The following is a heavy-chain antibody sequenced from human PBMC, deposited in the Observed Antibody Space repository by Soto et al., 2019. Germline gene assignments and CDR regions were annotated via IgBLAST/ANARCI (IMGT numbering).Heavy chain of an antibody. CDR3: ARTLGLYSSSQGVYSHYYMDV. V-gene: IGHV4-34*01. D-gene: IGHD6-6*01. Sequence: PSETLSLTCAVYDGSLSGYYWSWIRQPPGKGLEWIGEINHSGSTKYSPSLKSRVTISVDTSKNQFSLKLSSVTAADTAVYYCARTLGLYSSSQGVYSHYYMDVWGKGTTVTVSS. CDR1: DGSLSGYY. CDR2: INHSGST. J-gene: IGHJ6*03.